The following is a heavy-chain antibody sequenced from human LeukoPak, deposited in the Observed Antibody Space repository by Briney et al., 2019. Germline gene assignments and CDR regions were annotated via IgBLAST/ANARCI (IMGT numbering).Heavy chain of an antibody. Sequence: GASVKVSCKASGYTFSIYGFSWVRQAPGQGLEWMGWISAYNGNTNYAQKFQGRVTMTTDTSTSTAHMELRSLRSDDTAVYYCARGYSSSWYGYFQHWGQGTLVTVSS. CDR3: ARGYSSSWYGYFQH. CDR2: ISAYNGNT. D-gene: IGHD6-13*01. J-gene: IGHJ1*01. V-gene: IGHV1-18*01. CDR1: GYTFSIYG.